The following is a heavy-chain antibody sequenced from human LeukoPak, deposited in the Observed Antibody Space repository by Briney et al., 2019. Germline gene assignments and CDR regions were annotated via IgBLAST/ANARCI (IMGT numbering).Heavy chain of an antibody. CDR3: ARDEWVGDVGYDY. Sequence: GGSLRLSCAASGFTVSSNYMSWVRQAPGKGLEWVSVIYSGGSTYYADSVKGRFTISRDNSKSTLYLQMNSLRAEDTAVYYCARDEWVGDVGYDYWGQGTLVTVSS. V-gene: IGHV3-53*01. CDR1: GFTVSSNY. D-gene: IGHD3-10*01. CDR2: IYSGGST. J-gene: IGHJ4*02.